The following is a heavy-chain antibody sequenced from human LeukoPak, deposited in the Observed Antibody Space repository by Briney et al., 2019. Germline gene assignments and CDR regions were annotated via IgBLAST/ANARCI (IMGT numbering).Heavy chain of an antibody. J-gene: IGHJ4*02. CDR2: LSGSGGST. V-gene: IGHV3-23*01. D-gene: IGHD3-10*01. CDR3: AKSMGAGSYQGLDY. Sequence: PRGSLRLSCAASGFSFSSYAMSWVRQAPGKGLEWVSALSGSGGSTYYADSGKGRFSISRDNSKNTLYLQMNSLRAEDTAVYYCAKSMGAGSYQGLDYWGQGTLLTVSS. CDR1: GFSFSSYA.